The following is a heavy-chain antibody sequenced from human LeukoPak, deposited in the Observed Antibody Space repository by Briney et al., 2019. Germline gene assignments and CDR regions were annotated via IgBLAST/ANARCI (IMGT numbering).Heavy chain of an antibody. D-gene: IGHD3-22*01. J-gene: IGHJ3*02. V-gene: IGHV4-30-4*08. CDR3: ARDGRYDSSGYYYRDAFDI. Sequence: SETLSLTCTVSGGSISSGDYYWRWIRQPPGKGLEWIGYIYYSGSTYYNPSLKSRVTISVDTSKNQFSLELSSVTAADTAVYYCARDGRYDSSGYYYRDAFDIWGQGTMVTVSS. CDR2: IYYSGST. CDR1: GGSISSGDYY.